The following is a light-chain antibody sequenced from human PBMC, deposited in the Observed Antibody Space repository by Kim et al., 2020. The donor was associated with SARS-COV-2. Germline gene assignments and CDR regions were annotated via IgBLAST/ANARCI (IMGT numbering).Light chain of an antibody. CDR2: VAS. Sequence: AGVGDRVTNSCRGSLCISRYLAWYQQKPGKAPKLLIYVASALQSGVPSKFRGSGSGTDFTLSTSSLQPEDFATYYCQQLNSYPITFGQGTRLEIK. CDR3: QQLNSYPIT. V-gene: IGKV1-9*01. J-gene: IGKJ5*01. CDR1: LCISRY.